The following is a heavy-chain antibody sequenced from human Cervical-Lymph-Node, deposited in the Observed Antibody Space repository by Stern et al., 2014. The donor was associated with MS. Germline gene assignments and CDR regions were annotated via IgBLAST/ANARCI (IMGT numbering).Heavy chain of an antibody. J-gene: IGHJ4*02. CDR3: ARDVRLTYYYDSSGYYYFDY. CDR1: GYTFTSYG. V-gene: IGHV1-18*01. Sequence: VQLVESGAEVKKPGASVKVSCKASGYTFTSYGISWVRQAPGQGLEWMGWISAYNGNTNYAQKLQGRVTMTTDTSTSTAYMELRSLRSDDTAVYYCARDVRLTYYYDSSGYYYFDYWGQGTLVTVSS. D-gene: IGHD3-22*01. CDR2: ISAYNGNT.